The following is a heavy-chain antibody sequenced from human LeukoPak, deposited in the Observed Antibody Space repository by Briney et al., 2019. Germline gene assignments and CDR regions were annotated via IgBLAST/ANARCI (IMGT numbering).Heavy chain of an antibody. CDR1: GFTFSSYA. CDR3: AKFRVVATIGGNWFDP. J-gene: IGHJ5*02. Sequence: GGSLRLSCAASGFTFSSYAMSWVRQAPGKGLEWVSAISGSGGSTYYADSVKGRFTISGDNSKNTLYLQMNSLRAEDTAVYYCAKFRVVATIGGNWFDPWGQGTLVTVSS. D-gene: IGHD5-12*01. V-gene: IGHV3-23*01. CDR2: ISGSGGST.